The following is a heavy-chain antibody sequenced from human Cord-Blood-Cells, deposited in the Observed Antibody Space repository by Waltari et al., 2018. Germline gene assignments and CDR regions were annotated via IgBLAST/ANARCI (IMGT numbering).Heavy chain of an antibody. D-gene: IGHD6-13*01. CDR1: GYTFTGYY. CDR2: INPKSGGT. J-gene: IGHJ3*02. Sequence: QVHLVQSGAEVKTLWAAVKVSCKASGYTFTGYYMHRLRQSPGQGLEWMGWINPKSGGTNYAQKFKGWVTMTRDTSISTAYMELSRLRSDDTAVYYCARGRRAAGSGWIDAFDIWGQGTMVTVSS. CDR3: ARGRRAAGSGWIDAFDI. V-gene: IGHV1-2*04.